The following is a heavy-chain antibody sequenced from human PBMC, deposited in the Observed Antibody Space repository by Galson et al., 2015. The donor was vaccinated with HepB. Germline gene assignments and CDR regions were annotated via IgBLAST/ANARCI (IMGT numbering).Heavy chain of an antibody. CDR3: AKGRFYYGSDEFDP. CDR1: GFTFSSYA. CDR2: ISGSGGST. J-gene: IGHJ5*02. Sequence: SLRLSCAASGFTFSSYAMHWVRQAPGKGLEYVSAISGSGGSTYYADSVKGRFTISRDNSKNTLYLQMNSLRAEDTAVYYCAKGRFYYGSDEFDPWGQGTLVTVSS. V-gene: IGHV3-23*01. D-gene: IGHD3-10*01.